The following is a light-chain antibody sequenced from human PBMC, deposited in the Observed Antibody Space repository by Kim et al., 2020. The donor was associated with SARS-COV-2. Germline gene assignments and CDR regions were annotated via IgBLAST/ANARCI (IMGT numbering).Light chain of an antibody. J-gene: IGKJ2*01. CDR1: QSVSNSN. CDR3: QQYGDSPYT. V-gene: IGKV3-20*01. CDR2: GAS. Sequence: EIVLTQSPVTLSLSPGERATLSCRASQSVSNSNLVWYQQKPGQAPRLVIYGASSRATGIPDRFSGSGSGTDFTLTIDRLEPEDFAVYYCQQYGDSPYTFGQGTKLEI.